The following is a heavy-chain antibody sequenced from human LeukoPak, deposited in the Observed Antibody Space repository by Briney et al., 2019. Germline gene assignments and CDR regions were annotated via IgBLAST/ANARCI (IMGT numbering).Heavy chain of an antibody. CDR2: ISSSTTYI. J-gene: IGHJ4*02. CDR1: GFSFNTYA. D-gene: IGHD2-21*02. Sequence: GGSLRLSCAASGFSFNTYAMNWVRQAPGKGLEWVSSISSSTTYIYYADSVKGRFTISRDNDKKSLYLQMNSLRAEDTALYYCARDSRAYCGGDCYSPFDYWGQGTLVTVSS. V-gene: IGHV3-21*01. CDR3: ARDSRAYCGGDCYSPFDY.